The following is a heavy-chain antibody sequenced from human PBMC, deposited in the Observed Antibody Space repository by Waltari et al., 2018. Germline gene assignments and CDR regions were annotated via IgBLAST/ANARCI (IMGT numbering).Heavy chain of an antibody. CDR1: GYALSELS. V-gene: IGHV1-8*03. D-gene: IGHD2-2*01. Sequence: QVQLEQSGAEVKKPGASMKVSCKVSGYALSELSMHWVRQATGQGLEWMGCMNPNSVNTGYAQKCQGRVTITMNTSISTAYMELSSLRSEDTAVYYCARLDGGVPAGDYWGQGTLVTVSS. CDR2: MNPNSVNT. J-gene: IGHJ4*02. CDR3: ARLDGGVPAGDY.